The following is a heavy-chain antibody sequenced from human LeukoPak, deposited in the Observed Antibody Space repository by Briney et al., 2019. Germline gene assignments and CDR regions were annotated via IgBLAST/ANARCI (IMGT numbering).Heavy chain of an antibody. V-gene: IGHV4-59*01. Sequence: PSETLSLTCTVSGGSITSYYWSWIRQPPGKGLEWIGYIYYSGNTNYNPSLKSRVTISVDTSKNQFSLKLTSVTAADTALYYCARNGIVVVPTILDYSYYFHMDVWGKGTTVTVSS. CDR3: ARNGIVVVPTILDYSYYFHMDV. J-gene: IGHJ6*03. D-gene: IGHD2-2*01. CDR1: GGSITSYY. CDR2: IYYSGNT.